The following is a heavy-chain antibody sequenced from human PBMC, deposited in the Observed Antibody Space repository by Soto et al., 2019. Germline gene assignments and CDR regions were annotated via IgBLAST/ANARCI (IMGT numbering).Heavy chain of an antibody. D-gene: IGHD2-8*01. CDR3: ARGDSTDCSNGVCSFFYNHDMDV. CDR1: GYSFTDYH. J-gene: IGHJ6*02. Sequence: ASVKVSCKASGYSFTDYHIHWVRQAPGQGLEWLGRINPKSGGTSTAQKFQGWVTMTTDTSISTASMELTRLTSDDTAIYYCARGDSTDCSNGVCSFFYNHDMDVWGQGNTVTVYS. V-gene: IGHV1-2*04. CDR2: INPKSGGT.